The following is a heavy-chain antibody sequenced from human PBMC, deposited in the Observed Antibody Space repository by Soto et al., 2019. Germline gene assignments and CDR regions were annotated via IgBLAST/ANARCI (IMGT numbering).Heavy chain of an antibody. J-gene: IGHJ4*02. D-gene: IGHD2-15*01. CDR1: GDTFTSSY. CDR3: ARVYCSGGSCYGIDY. Sequence: QVQLVQSGAEVKKPGASVKISCKASGDTFTSSYMHWVRQAPGQGLEWMGIINPSGGTSYAQKFPGRVTMTRDTSTSTVYMELSSLRSEDTAVYYCARVYCSGGSCYGIDYWGQGTLVTVSS. V-gene: IGHV1-46*01. CDR2: INPSGGT.